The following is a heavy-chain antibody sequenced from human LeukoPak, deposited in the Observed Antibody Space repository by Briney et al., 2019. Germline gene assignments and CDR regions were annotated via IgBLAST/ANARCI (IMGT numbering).Heavy chain of an antibody. CDR2: INPNSGGT. V-gene: IGHV1-2*04. J-gene: IGHJ3*02. CDR1: GYTFTGYY. CDR3: AMRNYYDSSGYYTGPFDI. D-gene: IGHD3-22*01. Sequence: GASVKVSCKASGYTFTGYYMHWVRQAPGQGLEWMGWINPNSGGTNYAQKFQGWVTMTRDTSISTAYMELSRLRSDDTAVYYCAMRNYYDSSGYYTGPFDIWGQGTMVTVSS.